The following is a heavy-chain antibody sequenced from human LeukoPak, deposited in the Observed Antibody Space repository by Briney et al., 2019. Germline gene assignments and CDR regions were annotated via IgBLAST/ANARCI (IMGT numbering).Heavy chain of an antibody. CDR2: ISTYNGNT. D-gene: IGHD6-13*01. Sequence: GASVKVSCKASGYTFTNYGISWVRQAPGQGLEWMGWISTYNGNTNYAQKLQGRVTMTTDTSTSTAYMELRSLRSDDTAMYYCAREGIRIAAAGTIDYWGQGTLVTVSS. V-gene: IGHV1-18*01. CDR3: AREGIRIAAAGTIDY. J-gene: IGHJ4*02. CDR1: GYTFTNYG.